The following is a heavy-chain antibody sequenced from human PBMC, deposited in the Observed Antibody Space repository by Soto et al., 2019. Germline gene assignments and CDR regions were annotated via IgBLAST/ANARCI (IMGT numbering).Heavy chain of an antibody. D-gene: IGHD3-3*01. J-gene: IGHJ4*02. CDR1: GFTFSSYS. Sequence: EVQLVESGGGLIQPGGSLRLSCAASGFTFSSYSMNWVRQTPGKGLEWISHITSSSGTIYYADSVKGRFTISRDNAKSSLYLQMNSLRAEDTAVYFCARDGSDFWSGFSFGGLYYFDYWGQGTLVTVSS. V-gene: IGHV3-48*01. CDR2: ITSSSGTI. CDR3: ARDGSDFWSGFSFGGLYYFDY.